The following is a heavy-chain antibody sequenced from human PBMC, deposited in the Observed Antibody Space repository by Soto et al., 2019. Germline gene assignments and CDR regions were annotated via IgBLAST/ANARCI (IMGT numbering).Heavy chain of an antibody. Sequence: ASVKVLCKGSGNKITGYYIHWVPQAPGRGPRWMGLVDPKDGEKTYSECFQGRVTIAADTSTQTAYMDLSSLRSDDTAVYYCVTSPQPRTTVTTRDWYATDVWGQGTAVTVSS. J-gene: IGHJ6*02. D-gene: IGHD4-4*01. CDR3: VTSPQPRTTVTTRDWYATDV. V-gene: IGHV1-69-2*01. CDR2: VDPKDGEK. CDR1: GNKITGYY.